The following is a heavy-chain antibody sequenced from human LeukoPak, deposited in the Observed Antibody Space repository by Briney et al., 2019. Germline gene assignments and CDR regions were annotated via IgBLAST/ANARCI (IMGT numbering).Heavy chain of an antibody. J-gene: IGHJ6*03. D-gene: IGHD6-13*01. CDR3: ARDVAAAGTRVLDYMDV. CDR1: GGSISSGGYS. Sequence: PSQTLSLTCAVSGGSISSGGYSWSWIRQPPGKGLEWIGYIYHSGSTYYNPSLKSRVTIPVDTSKNQFSLKLSSVTAADTAVYYCARDVAAAGTRVLDYMDVWGKGTTVTVSS. V-gene: IGHV4-30-2*01. CDR2: IYHSGST.